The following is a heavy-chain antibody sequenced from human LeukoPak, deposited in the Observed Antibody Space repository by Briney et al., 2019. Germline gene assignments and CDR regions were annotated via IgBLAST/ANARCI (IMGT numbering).Heavy chain of an antibody. CDR2: ISGSGGST. V-gene: IGHV3-23*01. CDR3: VRASDSSSWYRYYYMDV. J-gene: IGHJ6*03. D-gene: IGHD6-13*01. Sequence: GGSLRLSCTTPKFNFHNYGLTWVRQAPGKELEWVSSISGSGGSTQYAASVQGRFTISRDNSKNTLYLQMNSLRAEDTAVYYCVRASDSSSWYRYYYMDVWGKGTTVTVSS. CDR1: KFNFHNYG.